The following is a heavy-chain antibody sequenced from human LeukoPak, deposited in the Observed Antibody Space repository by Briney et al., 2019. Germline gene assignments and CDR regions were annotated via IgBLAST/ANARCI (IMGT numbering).Heavy chain of an antibody. Sequence: KTSETLSLTCTVSGGSISSGSYYWSWIRQPAGKGLEWIGRMYTSGSTNYNPSFESRVPISADTSKNQFSLKLSSVTAADTAVYYCARDSSLPYCGGDCYPDYWGQGTLVTVSA. D-gene: IGHD2-21*02. V-gene: IGHV4-61*02. CDR1: GGSISSGSYY. J-gene: IGHJ4*02. CDR2: MYTSGST. CDR3: ARDSSLPYCGGDCYPDY.